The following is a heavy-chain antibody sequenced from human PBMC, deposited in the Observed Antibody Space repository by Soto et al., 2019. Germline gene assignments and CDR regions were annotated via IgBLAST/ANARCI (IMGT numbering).Heavy chain of an antibody. CDR3: AREFCSGGNCYTYYFDP. V-gene: IGHV3-74*01. D-gene: IGHD2-15*01. CDR1: GLTFNRYW. CDR2: INTDGSNT. J-gene: IGHJ5*02. Sequence: GSLRLSCAASGLTFNRYWMHWVRHAPGKGLVWVSHINTDGSNTNYADSVKGRFTISRDNAKSTLFPQMNSLRDEDTAVYYCAREFCSGGNCYTYYFDPWGQGIPVTVSS.